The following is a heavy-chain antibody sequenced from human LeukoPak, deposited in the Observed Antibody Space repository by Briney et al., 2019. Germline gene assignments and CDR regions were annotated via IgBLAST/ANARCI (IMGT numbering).Heavy chain of an antibody. CDR3: ARVIPASRIGWFDP. CDR1: GFTFSIYA. J-gene: IGHJ5*02. D-gene: IGHD2-15*01. Sequence: PGGSLRLSCAASGFTFSIYAMSWVRQAPGKGLEWVSAISGSGGTAYYADSVKGRFTISRDNSKNTLYLQMNSLRAEDTAVYYCARVIPASRIGWFDPWGQGTLVTVSS. V-gene: IGHV3-23*01. CDR2: ISGSGGTA.